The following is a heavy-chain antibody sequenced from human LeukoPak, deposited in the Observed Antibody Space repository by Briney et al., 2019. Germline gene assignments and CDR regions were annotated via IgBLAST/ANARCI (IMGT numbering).Heavy chain of an antibody. D-gene: IGHD6-25*01. CDR3: ARDRSSAFDY. CDR1: GFTFSTYG. CDR2: IWYDESDK. J-gene: IGHJ4*02. Sequence: GGSLRLSCAASGFTFSTYGMHWVRQAPGKGLEWVAVIWYDESDKYYADSVKGRFTISRDNSKNTLYLQVNSLRAEDTAVYYCARDRSSAFDYWGQGTLVTVSS. V-gene: IGHV3-33*01.